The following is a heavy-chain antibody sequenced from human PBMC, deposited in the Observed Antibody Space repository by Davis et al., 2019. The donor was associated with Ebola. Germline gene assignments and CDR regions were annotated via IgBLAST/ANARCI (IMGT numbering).Heavy chain of an antibody. D-gene: IGHD3-10*01. CDR2: IWYDGSNK. CDR1: GFTFSSYG. CDR3: ARGLLWFGELFGYGMDV. J-gene: IGHJ6*02. Sequence: GESLKISCAASGFTFSSYGMHWVRQAPGKGLEWVAVIWYDGSNKYYADSVKGRFTISRDNAKNSLYLQMNSLRAEDTAVYYCARGLLWFGELFGYGMDVWGQGTTVTVSS. V-gene: IGHV3-33*01.